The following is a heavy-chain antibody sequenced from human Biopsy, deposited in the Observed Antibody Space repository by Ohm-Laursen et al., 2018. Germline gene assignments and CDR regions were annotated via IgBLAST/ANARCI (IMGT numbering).Heavy chain of an antibody. J-gene: IGHJ4*02. V-gene: IGHV4-61*01. CDR1: GAPVTSGSYY. CDR3: ARESALAGDFDS. Sequence: SETLSLTCTVSGAPVTSGSYYWSWIRQPPGKGLEWLGYISNIGSTNYNPSLKSRVTISVDTSKNHFSLKLTSVTAADTAVYYCARESALAGDFDSWGQGTLVTVSS. CDR2: ISNIGST. D-gene: IGHD6-19*01.